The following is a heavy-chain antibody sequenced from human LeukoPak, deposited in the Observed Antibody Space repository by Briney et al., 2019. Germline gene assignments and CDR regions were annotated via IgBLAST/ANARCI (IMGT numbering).Heavy chain of an antibody. D-gene: IGHD2-2*01. CDR2: IYHSGST. J-gene: IGHJ4*02. CDR1: GYSISSGYY. Sequence: SETLSLTCTVSGYSISSGYYWGWIRQPPGKGLEWIGSIYHSGSTYYNPSHKSRVTISVDTSKNQFSLKLSSVTAADTAVYYCARGYARYWGQGTLVTVSS. V-gene: IGHV4-38-2*02. CDR3: ARGYARY.